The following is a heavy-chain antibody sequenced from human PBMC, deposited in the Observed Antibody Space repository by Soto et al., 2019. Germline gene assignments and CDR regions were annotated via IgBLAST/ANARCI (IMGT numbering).Heavy chain of an antibody. Sequence: EASVKVSCKASGYTFTGYYMHWVRQAPGQGLEWMGWINPNSGGTNYAQKFQGWVTMTRDTSISTAYMELSRLRSDDTAVYYCARERIGYCSGGSCYDFDYWGQGTLVTVSS. CDR2: INPNSGGT. CDR3: ARERIGYCSGGSCYDFDY. J-gene: IGHJ4*02. D-gene: IGHD2-15*01. V-gene: IGHV1-2*04. CDR1: GYTFTGYY.